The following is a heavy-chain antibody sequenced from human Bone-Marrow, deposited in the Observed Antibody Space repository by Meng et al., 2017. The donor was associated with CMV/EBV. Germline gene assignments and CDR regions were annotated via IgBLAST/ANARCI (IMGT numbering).Heavy chain of an antibody. CDR3: AGYIPGPDAFDI. J-gene: IGHJ3*02. Sequence: SETLSLTCTVSGGSISSYYWSWIRQPPGKGLEWIGYIYYSGSTNYNPSLKSRVTISVDTSKNQFSLKLSSVTAADTAVYYYAGYIPGPDAFDIWGQGTMVTVSS. D-gene: IGHD3-16*02. CDR2: IYYSGST. V-gene: IGHV4-59*01. CDR1: GGSISSYY.